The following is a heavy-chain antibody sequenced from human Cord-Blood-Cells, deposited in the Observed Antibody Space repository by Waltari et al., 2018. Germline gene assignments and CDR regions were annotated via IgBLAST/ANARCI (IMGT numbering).Heavy chain of an antibody. D-gene: IGHD6-13*01. V-gene: IGHV4-34*01. CDR1: GGSFSGYY. J-gene: IGHJ6*02. CDR3: ARAGYSSRHYGMDV. Sequence: QVQLQQWGAGLLKPSETLSITCAVYGGSFSGYYWSWIRQPPGKGLEWIGEINHSGSTNYNPSLKSRVTISVDTSKNQFSLKLSSVTAADTAVYYCARAGYSSRHYGMDVWDQGTTVTVSS. CDR2: INHSGST.